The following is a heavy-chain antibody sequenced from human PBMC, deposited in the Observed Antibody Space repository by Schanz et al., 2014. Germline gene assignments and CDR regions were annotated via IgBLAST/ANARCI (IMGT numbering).Heavy chain of an antibody. J-gene: IGHJ3*02. CDR1: RSTFSSYT. D-gene: IGHD2-2*01. CDR3: ARGTMPGTFDI. V-gene: IGHV1-69*02. CDR2: FIPILDVG. Sequence: QVQLVQSEAEVKKPGSSVRVSCKASRSTFSSYTISRVRQARGQGLEWVGRFIPILDVGNYAQQFQGRVTFTADKSTSTAYMELSSLRYEDTALYYCARGTMPGTFDIWGQGTMVTVSS.